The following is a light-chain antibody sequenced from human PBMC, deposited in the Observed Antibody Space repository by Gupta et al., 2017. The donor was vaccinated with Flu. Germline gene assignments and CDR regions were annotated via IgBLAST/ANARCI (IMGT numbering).Light chain of an antibody. CDR2: KDI. J-gene: IGLJ3*02. V-gene: IGLV3-25*03. CDR3: HSADISGAFWV. CDR1: ALPKQF. Sequence: SYELTQPPSVSVSPGQTASITCSGDALPKQFGYWYQQKPGQAPVLIIYKDIRRPSGIPARFSGSSSGTTVTLTITGVQATDEADYFCHSADISGAFWVFGGGTKLTVL.